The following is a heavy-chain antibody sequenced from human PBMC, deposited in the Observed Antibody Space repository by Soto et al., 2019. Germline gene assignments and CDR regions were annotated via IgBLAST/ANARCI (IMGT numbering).Heavy chain of an antibody. CDR3: ARVGGIGAPPGTDY. CDR1: GGIFSSYA. D-gene: IGHD6-6*01. V-gene: IGHV1-69*13. Sequence: SVKVSCKASGGIFSSYAISWLRQAPGQGLEWMGAVIPILGQAYYAQDLQDRVSITADESTRTTYMELSSLRSEDTAVYFCARVGGIGAPPGTDYWGQGTLVTVSS. CDR2: VIPILGQA. J-gene: IGHJ4*02.